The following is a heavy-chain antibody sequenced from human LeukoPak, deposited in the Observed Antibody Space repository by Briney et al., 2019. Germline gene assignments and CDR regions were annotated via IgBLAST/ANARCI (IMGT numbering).Heavy chain of an antibody. Sequence: GGSLRLACAASGFTFSSYSMNWVRQAPGKGLEWVSSISSSSSYIYYADSVKGRFTISRDNAKNSLYLQMNSLRAEDTAVYYCARDGYSSSWEHFDYWGQGTLVTVSS. J-gene: IGHJ4*02. CDR1: GFTFSSYS. V-gene: IGHV3-21*01. CDR3: ARDGYSSSWEHFDY. D-gene: IGHD6-13*01. CDR2: ISSSSSYI.